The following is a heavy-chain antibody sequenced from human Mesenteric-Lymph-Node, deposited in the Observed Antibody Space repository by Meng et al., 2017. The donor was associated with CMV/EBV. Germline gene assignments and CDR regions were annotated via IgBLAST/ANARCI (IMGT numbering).Heavy chain of an antibody. CDR1: GFTFDNYA. CDR2: ISWNSGTI. Sequence: GGSLRLSCAVSGFTFDNYAMHWVRQVPGKGLEWVSGISWNSGTIGYADSVQGRFTISRDNAKNDLYLQMNSLRAEDTSLYYCVKTAAHSYYYYGMDVWGQGTTVTVSS. D-gene: IGHD2-15*01. V-gene: IGHV3-9*01. CDR3: VKTAAHSYYYYGMDV. J-gene: IGHJ6*02.